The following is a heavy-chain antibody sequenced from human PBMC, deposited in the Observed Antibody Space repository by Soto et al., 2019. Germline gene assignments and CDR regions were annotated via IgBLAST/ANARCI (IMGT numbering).Heavy chain of an antibody. CDR2: IGPTDSFT. CDR1: GYKFTTFW. J-gene: IGHJ3*01. Sequence: GESLKSACKASGYKFTTFWLNWVRQTPGKGVELLGRIGPTDSFTNYGPPFEGHVTIAVYRSIINAYLQWNSLHASDTAIYYCARPASGGSRDAFDXWGQVTTVTVS. D-gene: IGHD2-15*01. V-gene: IGHV5-10-1*01. CDR3: ARPASGGSRDAFDX.